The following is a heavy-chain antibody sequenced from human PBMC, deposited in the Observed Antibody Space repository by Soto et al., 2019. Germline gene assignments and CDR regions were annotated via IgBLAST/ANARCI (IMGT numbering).Heavy chain of an antibody. D-gene: IGHD2-2*03. CDR2: ISYDGDST. Sequence: QVQLVQSGGGVVQPGRSLRLSCVASGFIFSDYAMHWVRQAPGKGLEWVAAISYDGDSTYYGDSVKGRFTISRDHSKNTLILPMNSLRAEATAVYFCARVWIDSSTNDAFDIWGRGTMVTLSS. J-gene: IGHJ3*02. CDR1: GFIFSDYA. V-gene: IGHV3-30*03. CDR3: ARVWIDSSTNDAFDI.